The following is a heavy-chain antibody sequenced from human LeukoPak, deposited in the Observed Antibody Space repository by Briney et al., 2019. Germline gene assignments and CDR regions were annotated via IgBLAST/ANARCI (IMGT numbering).Heavy chain of an antibody. V-gene: IGHV4-38-2*02. Sequence: PSETLSLTCAVSGYSISSGYYWGWIRQPPGKGLEWIGSIYHSGSTYYNPSLKSRVTISVDTSKNQFSLKLSSVTAADTAVYYCARDPTDLTGDYWGQGTLGTVSS. J-gene: IGHJ4*02. CDR1: GYSISSGYY. CDR3: ARDPTDLTGDY. D-gene: IGHD1-14*01. CDR2: IYHSGST.